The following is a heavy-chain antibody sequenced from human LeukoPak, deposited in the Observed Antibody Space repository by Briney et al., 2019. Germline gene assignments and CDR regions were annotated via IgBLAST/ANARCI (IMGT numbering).Heavy chain of an antibody. CDR1: GGSISSYY. Sequence: PSETLSLTCTVSGGSISSYYWSWIRQPPGKELEWIGYIYYSGSTNYNPSLKSRVTISVDTSKNQFSLKLSSVTAADTAVYYCARGGGYSYGYDYWGQGTLVTVSS. D-gene: IGHD5-18*01. J-gene: IGHJ4*02. CDR2: IYYSGST. V-gene: IGHV4-59*01. CDR3: ARGGGYSYGYDY.